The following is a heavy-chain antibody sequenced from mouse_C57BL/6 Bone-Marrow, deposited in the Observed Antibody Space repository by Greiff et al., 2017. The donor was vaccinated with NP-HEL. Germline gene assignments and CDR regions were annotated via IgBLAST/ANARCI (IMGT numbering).Heavy chain of an antibody. V-gene: IGHV5-9-1*02. J-gene: IGHJ3*01. CDR1: GFTFSSYA. CDR3: TPYGSSSWFAY. D-gene: IGHD1-1*01. Sequence: EVNLVESGEGLVKPGGSLKLSCAASGFTFSSYAMSWVRQTPEKRLEWVAYISSGGDYIYYADTVKGRFTISRDNARNTLYLQMSSLKSEDTAMYYCTPYGSSSWFAYWGQGTLVTVSA. CDR2: ISSGGDYI.